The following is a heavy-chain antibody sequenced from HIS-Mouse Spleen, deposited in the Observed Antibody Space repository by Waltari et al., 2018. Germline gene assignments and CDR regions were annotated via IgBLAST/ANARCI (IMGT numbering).Heavy chain of an antibody. CDR3: AKDIRFWSGYYPYYFDY. CDR1: GFPFDDYA. V-gene: IGHV3-9*01. CDR2: ISWNSGSI. D-gene: IGHD3-3*01. J-gene: IGHJ4*02. Sequence: EVQLVESGGGWVQPGRSLRLSCAASGFPFDDYAMHWVRQPPGKGLEWVSGISWNSGSIGYADSVKGRFTISRDKAKNSLYLQMNSLRAEDTALYYCAKDIRFWSGYYPYYFDYWGQGTLVTVSS.